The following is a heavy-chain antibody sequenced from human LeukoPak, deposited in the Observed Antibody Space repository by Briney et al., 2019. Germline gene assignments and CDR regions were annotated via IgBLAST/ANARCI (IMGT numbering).Heavy chain of an antibody. CDR1: GYTFTSYY. CDR3: ARDGWYCTSASCYNRRGVLYYFDY. D-gene: IGHD2-2*02. V-gene: IGHV1-46*01. J-gene: IGHJ4*02. Sequence: ASVKVSCKASGYTFTSYYMHWVRQAPGQGLEWMGIINPSGGSTNYAQKFQGRVTMTRDTSTSTVLMELSSLRSEDTAVYYCARDGWYCTSASCYNRRGVLYYFDYWGQGNLVTVSS. CDR2: INPSGGST.